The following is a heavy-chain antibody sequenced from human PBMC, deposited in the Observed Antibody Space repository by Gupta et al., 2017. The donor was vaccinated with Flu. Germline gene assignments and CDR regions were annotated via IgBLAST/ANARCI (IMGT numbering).Heavy chain of an antibody. J-gene: IGHJ6*02. V-gene: IGHV1-69-2*01. CDR1: GYTFIDSN. D-gene: IGHD5-18*01. CDR3: ASSTPMVTIAGYNYAMDV. Sequence: EVQLVQSGAELKRPGATVKISCKVSGYTFIDSNMHWVQQAPGKGLEWMGLIDPENGDVAYAAKFQGRVTITADTSADTAYMELSSLRSEDTAVYYCASSTPMVTIAGYNYAMDVWGQGTTVSVSS. CDR2: IDPENGDV.